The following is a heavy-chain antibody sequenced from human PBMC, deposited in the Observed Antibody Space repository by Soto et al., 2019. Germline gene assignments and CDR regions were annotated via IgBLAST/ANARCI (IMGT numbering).Heavy chain of an antibody. V-gene: IGHV4-39*01. J-gene: IGHJ6*02. CDR1: GGSISSSSYY. CDR3: ERQGFGVLHGLVDV. D-gene: IGHD3-10*01. Sequence: SETLSLTCTVSGGSISSSSYYWGWIRQPPGKGLEWIGSIFYSGSTYYNPSLKSRVTISVDTSKNQFSLKLSSVTAADTAVYYCERQGFGVLHGLVDVWGQGNTVTVT. CDR2: IFYSGST.